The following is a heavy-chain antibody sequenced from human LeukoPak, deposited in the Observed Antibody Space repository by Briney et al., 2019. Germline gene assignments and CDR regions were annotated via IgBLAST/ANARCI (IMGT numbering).Heavy chain of an antibody. J-gene: IGHJ3*02. V-gene: IGHV4-31*03. CDR1: GGSISSGGYY. D-gene: IGHD3-22*01. Sequence: SETLSLTCTVSGGSISSGGYYWSWIRQHPGKGLEWIGYIYYSGSTYYNPSLKSRVTISVDTSKNQFSLKLSSVTAADTAVYYCAREYNYYDSSGWDAFEIWGQGTMVTVSS. CDR2: IYYSGST. CDR3: AREYNYYDSSGWDAFEI.